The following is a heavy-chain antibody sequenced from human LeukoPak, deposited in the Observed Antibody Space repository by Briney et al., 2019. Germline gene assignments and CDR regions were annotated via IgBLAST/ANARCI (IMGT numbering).Heavy chain of an antibody. V-gene: IGHV3-30-3*01. Sequence: GGSLRLSCAASGFTFSSYAMSWVRQAPGKGLEWVAVISYDGSNKYYPESVKGRFTISRDNSKNTLYLQMNSLRAEDTAVYYCARGITGTVFDYWGQGTLVTVSS. CDR3: ARGITGTVFDY. CDR1: GFTFSSYA. J-gene: IGHJ4*02. CDR2: ISYDGSNK. D-gene: IGHD1-7*01.